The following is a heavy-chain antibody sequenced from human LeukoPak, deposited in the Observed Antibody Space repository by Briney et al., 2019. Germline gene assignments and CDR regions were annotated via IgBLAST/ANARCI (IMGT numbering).Heavy chain of an antibody. J-gene: IGHJ5*02. D-gene: IGHD2-8*01. Sequence: GASVKVSCKASGYTFTAYYLHWVRQAPGQGLEWMGRINPNSGDTEYTQKFQDGVTMTRDTSTSTAYMELSGLRSGDTAVYYCATPYCTNGVCYSWGQGTLVTVSS. CDR1: GYTFTAYY. CDR2: INPNSGDT. V-gene: IGHV1-2*06. CDR3: ATPYCTNGVCYS.